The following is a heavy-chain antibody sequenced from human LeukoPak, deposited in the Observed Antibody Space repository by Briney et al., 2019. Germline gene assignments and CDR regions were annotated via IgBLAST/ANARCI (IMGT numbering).Heavy chain of an antibody. CDR2: INPNSGGT. D-gene: IGHD1-7*01. V-gene: IGHV1-2*02. J-gene: IGHJ4*02. Sequence: ASVKVSCKTSGHTFTSYGISWVRQAPGQGREWMGWINPNSGGTNYAQKFQGRVTMTRDTSISTAYMELSRLRSDDTAVYYCARGGKLELSIAFDYWGQGTLVTVSS. CDR1: GHTFTSYG. CDR3: ARGGKLELSIAFDY.